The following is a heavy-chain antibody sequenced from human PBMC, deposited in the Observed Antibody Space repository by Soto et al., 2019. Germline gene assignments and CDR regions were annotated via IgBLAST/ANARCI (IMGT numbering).Heavy chain of an antibody. Sequence: PGDSLRPSCATSGFTFSDYYMSGIRQAPGEGLEKVSYISSSGSTIYYADSVKGRFTISRDNAKNSLYLQMNSLRAEDTAVYYCARDYARQWLVGSYWGQGT. CDR1: GFTFSDYY. V-gene: IGHV3-11*01. J-gene: IGHJ4*02. CDR2: ISSSGSTI. CDR3: ARDYARQWLVGSY. D-gene: IGHD6-19*01.